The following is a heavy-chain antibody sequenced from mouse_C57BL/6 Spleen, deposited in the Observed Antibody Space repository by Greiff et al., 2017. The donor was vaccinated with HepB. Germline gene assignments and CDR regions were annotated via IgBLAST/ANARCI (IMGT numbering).Heavy chain of an antibody. CDR1: GYSFTDYT. CDR3: ASWEYGSRSYDDAMDY. D-gene: IGHD1-1*01. J-gene: IGHJ4*01. Sequence: EVQLLQSGPELVKPGASVKISCTASGYSFTDYTMNWVQQSNGTSLEWIGVINPNYGTTSYNQKFKGKATLTVDQSSSTAYLQLNSLTSEDSAVYYGASWEYGSRSYDDAMDYWGQGTSVTVSS. V-gene: IGHV1-39*01. CDR2: INPNYGTT.